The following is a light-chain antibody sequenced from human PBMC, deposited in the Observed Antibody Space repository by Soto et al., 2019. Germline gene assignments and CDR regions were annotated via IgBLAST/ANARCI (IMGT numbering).Light chain of an antibody. CDR1: QSVSSSD. V-gene: IGKV3-20*01. CDR2: GAF. CDR3: QQYDSSPLN. J-gene: IGKJ4*01. Sequence: EIVLTQSPGTLSLSPGVRATLSCRASQSVSSSDLAWYQQKPGQAPRLLIHGAFSRATGIPDRFSGSGSGKEVTLTISRLEPEDFGVYYFQQYDSSPLNFGGGTTEQIK.